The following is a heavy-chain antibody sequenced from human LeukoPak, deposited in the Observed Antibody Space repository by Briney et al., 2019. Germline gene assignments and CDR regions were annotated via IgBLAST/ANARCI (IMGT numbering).Heavy chain of an antibody. D-gene: IGHD4-17*01. J-gene: IGHJ3*02. CDR3: ARKDDYGDYVYAFDI. V-gene: IGHV4-30-4*01. Sequence: SETLSLTCTVSGGSISSGDYYWSWIRQPPGKGLEWIGYIYYSGSTYYNPSLKSRVTISVDTSKNQFSLKLSSVTAADTAVYYCARKDDYGDYVYAFDIWGQGTMVTVSS. CDR1: GGSISSGDYY. CDR2: IYYSGST.